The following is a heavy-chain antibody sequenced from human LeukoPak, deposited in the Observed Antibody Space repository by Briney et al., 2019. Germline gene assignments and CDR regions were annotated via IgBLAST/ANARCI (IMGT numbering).Heavy chain of an antibody. D-gene: IGHD6-19*01. CDR3: ARCSGWAFKN. V-gene: IGHV3-23*01. Sequence: GGSLRLSCAASGFTFSSYAMSWVRQAPGKGLEWVSTFSGSGGNTYYADSVKGRFTISRDSAKNSLYLQMDSLRAEDTAVYYCARCSGWAFKNWGQGTLVTVSS. CDR2: FSGSGGNT. CDR1: GFTFSSYA. J-gene: IGHJ4*02.